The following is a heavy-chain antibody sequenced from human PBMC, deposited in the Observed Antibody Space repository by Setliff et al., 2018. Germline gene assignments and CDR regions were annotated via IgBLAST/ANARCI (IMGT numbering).Heavy chain of an antibody. Sequence: SVKVSCKASGGTLSNYAISWVRQAPGQGLEWMGGIIPIFGSANYAQKFQGRLTIITDESTNTAFMQLSSLRSDDTAVYYCVREGVDRRSSTDYRYYMDVWGKGTTVTVSS. CDR3: VREGVDRRSSTDYRYYMDV. J-gene: IGHJ6*03. CDR1: GGTLSNYA. D-gene: IGHD6-6*01. V-gene: IGHV1-69*05. CDR2: IIPIFGSA.